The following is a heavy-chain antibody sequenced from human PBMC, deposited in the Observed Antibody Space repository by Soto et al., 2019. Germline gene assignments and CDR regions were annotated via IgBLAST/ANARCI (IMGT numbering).Heavy chain of an antibody. D-gene: IGHD5-12*01. CDR3: AREGTDGYNYLYYYGMDV. J-gene: IGHJ6*02. V-gene: IGHV4-61*01. CDR2: IYYSGST. Sequence: SSETLSLTCTVSGGSVSSGSYYRSWLRQPPGKGLEWSGYIYYSGSTNYNPSLKSRVTITVDTSKIQFALKLSSVTAADTAVYYCAREGTDGYNYLYYYGMDVWGQGSTVTVSS. CDR1: GGSVSSGSYY.